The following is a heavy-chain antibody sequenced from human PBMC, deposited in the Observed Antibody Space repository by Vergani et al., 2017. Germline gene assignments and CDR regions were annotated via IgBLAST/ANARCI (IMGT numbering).Heavy chain of an antibody. J-gene: IGHJ4*02. CDR1: GFTFSSYA. Sequence: QVQLVESGGGVVQPGRSLRLSCAASGFTFSSYAMHWVRQAPGKGLEWVAVISYDGSNKYYADSVKGRFTISRDNSKNTLYLQMNSLRAEDTAVYYCAREGVRRNRAILDYWGQGTLVTVSS. V-gene: IGHV3-30-3*01. CDR3: AREGVRRNRAILDY. D-gene: IGHD1-14*01. CDR2: ISYDGSNK.